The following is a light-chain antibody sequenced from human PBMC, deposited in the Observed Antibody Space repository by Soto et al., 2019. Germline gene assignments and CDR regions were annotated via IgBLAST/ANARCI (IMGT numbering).Light chain of an antibody. V-gene: IGKV1-5*01. CDR3: QQYNSYSS. CDR1: QSISSW. Sequence: IQMTQAPSSLSTSVGDRVTVTVRASQSISSWLAWYQQKPGKAPKLLIYDASSLESGVPSRFSGSGSGTEFTLTISSLQPDDFATYYCQQYNSYSSFGHGTKVDI. J-gene: IGKJ1*01. CDR2: DAS.